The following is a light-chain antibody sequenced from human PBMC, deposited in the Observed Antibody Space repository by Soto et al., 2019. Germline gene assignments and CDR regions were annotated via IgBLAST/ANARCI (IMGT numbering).Light chain of an antibody. CDR3: QQYGSSPPFT. CDR2: GAS. Sequence: EIVLTQSPGTLSLSPGERATLSCRASQSVPSTYLAWDQQKPGQAPRLRIYGASTRATGIPDRFSGSGYGTDFTLTISRLEHEDVAVYFCQQYGSSPPFTFGPGTNVDIK. V-gene: IGKV3-20*01. J-gene: IGKJ3*01. CDR1: QSVPSTY.